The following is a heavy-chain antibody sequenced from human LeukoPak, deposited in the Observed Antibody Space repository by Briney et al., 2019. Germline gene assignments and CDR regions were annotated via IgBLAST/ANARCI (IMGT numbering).Heavy chain of an antibody. CDR3: ARETPLMAAFDI. J-gene: IGHJ3*02. Sequence: ASVKVSCKASGYTFTGYYMHWVRQAPGQGLEGMGWINPNSGGTNYAQKFQGRVTMTRDTSISTAYMELSRLRSDDTAVYYCARETPLMAAFDIWGQGTMVTVSS. CDR2: INPNSGGT. CDR1: GYTFTGYY. V-gene: IGHV1-2*02. D-gene: IGHD5-24*01.